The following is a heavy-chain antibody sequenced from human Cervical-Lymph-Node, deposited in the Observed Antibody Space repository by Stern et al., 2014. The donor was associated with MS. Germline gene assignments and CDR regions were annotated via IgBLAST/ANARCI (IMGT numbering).Heavy chain of an antibody. D-gene: IGHD2-15*01. CDR3: ARGLLGSENAFDI. V-gene: IGHV1-18*01. J-gene: IGHJ3*02. CDR1: GSTFTSYG. CDR2: ISANNGNT. Sequence: VQLVQSGAEVKKPGASVKVSCKASGSTFTSYGIRWVRQAPGQGLEWIVCISANNGNTNYAQKLQGRVTMTTDTSKSTAYMELRSLRSDDTAVYYCARGLLGSENAFDIWGQGTMVTVSS.